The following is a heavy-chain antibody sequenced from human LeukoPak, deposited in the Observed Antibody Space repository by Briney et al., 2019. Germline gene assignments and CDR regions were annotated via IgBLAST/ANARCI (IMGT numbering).Heavy chain of an antibody. CDR1: GGSFSGYY. D-gene: IGHD3-3*01. J-gene: IGHJ5*02. V-gene: IGHV4-34*01. CDR2: INHGGST. Sequence: SETLSLTCAVYGGSFSGYYWSWIRQPPRKGLEWIGEINHGGSTNYNPSLKSRVTISVDTSKNQFSLKLSSVTAADTAVYYCARGSTDLYDFWSGYYPTYNWFDPWGQGTLVTVSS. CDR3: ARGSTDLYDFWSGYYPTYNWFDP.